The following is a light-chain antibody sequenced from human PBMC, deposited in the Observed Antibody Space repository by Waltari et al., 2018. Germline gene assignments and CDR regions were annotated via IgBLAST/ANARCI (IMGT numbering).Light chain of an antibody. Sequence: DVVMTQSPLSLPVTLGQPASISCRSSQSLVFRDGNTYLNWFQQRPGQSPRRLIYKISNRDSGVPDRFSGSGSGTDFTLKITRVEAEDVGGVYYCMQGTHWPYTFGQGTKVEVK. J-gene: IGKJ2*01. CDR3: MQGTHWPYT. CDR1: QSLVFRDGNTY. V-gene: IGKV2-30*01. CDR2: KIS.